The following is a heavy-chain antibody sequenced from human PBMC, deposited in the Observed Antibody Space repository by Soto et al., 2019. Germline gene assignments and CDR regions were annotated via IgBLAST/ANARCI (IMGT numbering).Heavy chain of an antibody. J-gene: IGHJ6*02. CDR1: GFTFSDYY. Sequence: QVQLVESGGGLVRPGGSLRLSCAASGFTFSDYYMTWIRQAPGKGLEWVSYITGSSDYTNYADSVKGRFTISRDNVKNSLYLQMNSLRAEDTAVYYCAREYYYGMDVWGQRTTVTVSS. CDR2: ITGSSDYT. V-gene: IGHV3-11*05. CDR3: AREYYYGMDV.